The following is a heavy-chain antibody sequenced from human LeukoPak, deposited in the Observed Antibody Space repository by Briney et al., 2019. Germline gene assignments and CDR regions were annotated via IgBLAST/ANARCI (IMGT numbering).Heavy chain of an antibody. CDR1: VYTLTELS. CDR3: ATGDRIAVAGTDFDY. D-gene: IGHD6-19*01. J-gene: IGHJ4*02. V-gene: IGHV1-24*01. Sequence: RASVTVSCKFSVYTLTELSMHWVRQAPGKGGEGMGGFDPEDGETIYAQKFQGRVTMTEDTSTDTAYMELNSLRSEDTAVYYCATGDRIAVAGTDFDYWGQGTLVTVSS. CDR2: FDPEDGET.